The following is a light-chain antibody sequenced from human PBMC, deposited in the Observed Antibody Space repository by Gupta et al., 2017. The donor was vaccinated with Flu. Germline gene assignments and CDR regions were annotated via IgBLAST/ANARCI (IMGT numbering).Light chain of an antibody. CDR3: QHRRNCPCT. CDR2: DAS. J-gene: IGKJ2*02. Sequence: EIVLTQSPATLSLSPGEGATLSCRASQSVSSYLAWYQQKPGQAPRLLIYDASNRATGFPARFSGSGSGTDFTLTISSLEPEDFAIYYCQHRRNCPCTFGQGTKLEIK. CDR1: QSVSSY. V-gene: IGKV3-11*01.